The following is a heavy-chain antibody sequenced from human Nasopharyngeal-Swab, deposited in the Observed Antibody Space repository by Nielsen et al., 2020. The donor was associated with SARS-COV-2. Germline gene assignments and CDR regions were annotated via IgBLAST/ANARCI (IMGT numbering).Heavy chain of an antibody. CDR2: INPYSGGT. V-gene: IGHV1-2*06. Sequence: ASVKVSCKASGYTFTGYYIHWVRQAPGQGLEWMGRINPYSGGTSYAQKFQGRVSMTRDTSLSTAYMELSRLRSDDTAVYYCARSWVPSHYYVSPYFDYWGQGTLVTVSS. CDR3: ARSWVPSHYYVSPYFDY. D-gene: IGHD3-10*02. J-gene: IGHJ4*02. CDR1: GYTFTGYY.